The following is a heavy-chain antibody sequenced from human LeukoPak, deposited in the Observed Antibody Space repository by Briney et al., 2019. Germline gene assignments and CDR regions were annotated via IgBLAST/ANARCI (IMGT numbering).Heavy chain of an antibody. CDR1: GFTFSSYG. CDR3: AKVKRVVINYYDSSGYLYY. J-gene: IGHJ4*02. D-gene: IGHD3-22*01. CDR2: ISGSGGST. Sequence: PGGSLRLSCAASGFTFSSYGMSWVRQAPGKGLEWVSAISGSGGSTYYADSVKGRFTISRDNSKNTLYLQMNSLRAEDTAVYYCAKVKRVVINYYDSSGYLYYWGQGTLVTVSS. V-gene: IGHV3-23*01.